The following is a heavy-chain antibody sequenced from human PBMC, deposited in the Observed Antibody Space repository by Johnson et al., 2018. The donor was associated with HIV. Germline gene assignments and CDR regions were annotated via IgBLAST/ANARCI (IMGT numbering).Heavy chain of an antibody. V-gene: IGHV3-23*04. CDR2: ISGSGGTT. CDR1: GFTFSSYA. J-gene: IGHJ3*02. CDR3: AKALSSRGGFDI. D-gene: IGHD6-6*01. Sequence: VQLVESGGGLVQPGGSLRLSCAASGFTFSSYAMSWVRQAPGKGLEWVSAISGSGGTTYYADSVKGRFTISRDNSKNTLFLQMNSLRAEDTAVYYCAKALSSRGGFDIWGQGTMVTVSS.